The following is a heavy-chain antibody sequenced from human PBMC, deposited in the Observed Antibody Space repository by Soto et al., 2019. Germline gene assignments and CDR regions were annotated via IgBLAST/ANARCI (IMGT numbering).Heavy chain of an antibody. J-gene: IGHJ1*01. D-gene: IGHD6-13*01. CDR3: ARGGSTWLEYFQH. CDR2: IYASGST. V-gene: IGHV4-59*01. Sequence: PSETLSLTCTVSGGSISSYYWSWIRQPPGKGLEWIGYIYASGSTNYNPSLKSRITIPVDTSKNQFSLKLSSVTAADTAVYYCARGGSTWLEYFQHWGQGTLVTVSS. CDR1: GGSISSYY.